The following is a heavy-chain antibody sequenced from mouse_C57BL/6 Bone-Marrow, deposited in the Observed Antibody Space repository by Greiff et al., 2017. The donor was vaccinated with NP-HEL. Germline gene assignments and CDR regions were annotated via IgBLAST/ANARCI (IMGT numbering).Heavy chain of an antibody. V-gene: IGHV1-63*01. J-gene: IGHJ3*01. Sequence: VQLQQFGAELVRPGTSVKMFCKASGYTFPNYWIGWAKQRPGHGLEWIGDIYPGGGYTNFNEKFKGKATLTADESSSTAYMQFSSLTSEDSAIYYCARGADYGYDSQLAYWGRGTVVTVSA. CDR2: IYPGGGYT. CDR3: ARGADYGYDSQLAY. CDR1: GYTFPNYW. D-gene: IGHD2-2*01.